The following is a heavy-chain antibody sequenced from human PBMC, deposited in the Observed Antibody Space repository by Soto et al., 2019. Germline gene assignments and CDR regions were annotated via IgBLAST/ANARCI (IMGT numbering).Heavy chain of an antibody. V-gene: IGHV3-15*01. D-gene: IGHD3-3*01. J-gene: IGHJ4*02. CDR1: GFTFSNAW. CDR2: IKSKTDGGTT. CDR3: TTVPLERKIYYFDY. Sequence: NLGGSLRLSCAASGFTFSNAWMSWVRQAPGKGLEWVGRIKSKTDGGTTDYAAPVKGRFTISRDDSKNTLYLQMNSLKTEDTAVYYCTTVPLERKIYYFDYWGQGTLVTVSS.